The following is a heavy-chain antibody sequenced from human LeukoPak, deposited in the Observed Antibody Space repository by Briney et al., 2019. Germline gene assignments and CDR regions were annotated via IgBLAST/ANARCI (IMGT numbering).Heavy chain of an antibody. Sequence: GGSLRLSCAASGFTSNTYTMNWVRQAPGKGLEWVSYISGSSGIIDYADSVRGRFTISRDNAKNSLYLQMNSLRAEDTAMYYCAKGSSAGRPYYFDYWGQGTLVTVSS. CDR3: AKGSSAGRPYYFDY. CDR1: GFTSNTYT. J-gene: IGHJ4*02. D-gene: IGHD3-10*01. V-gene: IGHV3-48*01. CDR2: ISGSSGII.